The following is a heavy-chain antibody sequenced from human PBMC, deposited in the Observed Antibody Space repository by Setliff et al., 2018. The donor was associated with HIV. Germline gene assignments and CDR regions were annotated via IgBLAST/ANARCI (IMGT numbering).Heavy chain of an antibody. J-gene: IGHJ4*02. D-gene: IGHD2-15*01. V-gene: IGHV2-5*02. CDR3: ARRRGYGLD. CDR2: IYWDDDK. Sequence: GSGPTLVNPTQTLTLTCTFSAFSLTSTRVAVGWIRQPPGKALEWLALIYWDDDKHYTPSLKSRLTITKDTSKNQVVLTMTNMDPVDTATYYCARRRGYGLDWGQGTLVTVSS. CDR1: AFSLTSTRVA.